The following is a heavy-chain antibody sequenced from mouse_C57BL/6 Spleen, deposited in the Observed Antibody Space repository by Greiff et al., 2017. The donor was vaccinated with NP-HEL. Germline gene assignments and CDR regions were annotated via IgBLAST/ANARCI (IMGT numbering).Heavy chain of an antibody. V-gene: IGHV1-59*01. D-gene: IGHD2-4*01. CDR2: IDPSDSYT. CDR1: GYTFTSYW. Sequence: LQQPGAELVRPGTSVKLSCKASGYTFTSYWMHWVKQRPGQGLEWIGVIDPSDSYTNYNQKFKGKATLTVDTSSSTAYMQLSSLTSEDSAVYYCARRDDYYFDYWGQGTTLTVSS. J-gene: IGHJ2*01. CDR3: ARRDDYYFDY.